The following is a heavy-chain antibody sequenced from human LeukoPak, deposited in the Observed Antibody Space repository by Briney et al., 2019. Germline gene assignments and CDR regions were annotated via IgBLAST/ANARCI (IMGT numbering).Heavy chain of an antibody. Sequence: GASVKVSCKASGYTFTGYYMHWVRQAPGQGLEWMGWINPNSGGTNYAQKFQGWVTMTRDTSISAAYMELSRLRSDDTAVYYCARDSLAAAGRYYYYGMDVWGQGTTVTVSS. CDR2: INPNSGGT. V-gene: IGHV1-2*04. J-gene: IGHJ6*02. D-gene: IGHD6-13*01. CDR1: GYTFTGYY. CDR3: ARDSLAAAGRYYYYGMDV.